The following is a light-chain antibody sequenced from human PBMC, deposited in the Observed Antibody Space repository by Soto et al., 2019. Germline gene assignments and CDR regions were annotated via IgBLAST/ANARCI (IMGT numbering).Light chain of an antibody. V-gene: IGKV3-15*01. J-gene: IGKJ4*01. Sequence: EIVMTQSPATLSVSPGERATLSCRASQSVSRNLAWYQQKPGQAPRLLIYGASTRATGMPASFSGSGSGTEFTLTISSLQSEDFAVYYCQQYNNWHPLTFGGGTKVEIK. CDR1: QSVSRN. CDR3: QQYNNWHPLT. CDR2: GAS.